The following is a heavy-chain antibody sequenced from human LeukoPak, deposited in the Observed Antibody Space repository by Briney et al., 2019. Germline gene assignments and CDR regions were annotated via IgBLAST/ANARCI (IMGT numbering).Heavy chain of an antibody. Sequence: GASVKVSCKASGYTFTSYGISWVRQAPGQGLEWMGWISAYNGNTNHAQKLQGRVTMTTDTSTSTAYMELRSLRFDDTAVYYCARVVGATPYYYYYYMDVWGKGTTVTVSS. CDR3: ARVVGATPYYYYYYMDV. J-gene: IGHJ6*03. D-gene: IGHD1-26*01. CDR2: ISAYNGNT. V-gene: IGHV1-18*01. CDR1: GYTFTSYG.